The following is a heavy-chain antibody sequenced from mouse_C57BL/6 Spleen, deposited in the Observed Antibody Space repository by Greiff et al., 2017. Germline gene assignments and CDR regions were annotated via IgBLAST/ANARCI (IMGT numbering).Heavy chain of an antibody. CDR1: GFTFSSYA. Sequence: EVQVVESGGGLVKPGGSLKLSCAASGFTFSSYAMSWVRQTPEKRLEWVATISDGGSYTYYPDNVKGRFTISRDNAKNNLYLQMSHLKSEDTAMYYCARDPLDYWGQGTTLTVSS. V-gene: IGHV5-4*01. CDR3: ARDPLDY. CDR2: ISDGGSYT. J-gene: IGHJ2*01.